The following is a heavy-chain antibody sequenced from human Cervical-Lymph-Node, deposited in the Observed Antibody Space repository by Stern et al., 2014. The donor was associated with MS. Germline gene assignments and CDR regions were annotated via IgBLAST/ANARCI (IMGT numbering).Heavy chain of an antibody. CDR2: IYTSGST. V-gene: IGHV4-61*02. J-gene: IGHJ6*02. CDR1: GVSVGSGSNY. Sequence: QVQLQESGPRLAKPSQTLSLTCTVSGVSVGSGSNYWSWIRQPAGKKLEWIGRIYTSGSTNYTPSLKGRVTISIDMSQNQFSLKLSSVTAADTAVYYCARDPYYYGMNVWGQGTTVTVSS. CDR3: ARDPYYYGMNV.